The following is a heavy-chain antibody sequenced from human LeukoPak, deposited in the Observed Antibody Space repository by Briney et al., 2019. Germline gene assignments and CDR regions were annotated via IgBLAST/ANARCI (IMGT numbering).Heavy chain of an antibody. D-gene: IGHD5-24*01. V-gene: IGHV4-59*01. J-gene: IGHJ5*02. CDR2: IYYSGST. Sequence: PSETLSLTCTVSGGSISSYYWSWIRQPPGKGLEWIGYIYYSGSTNYNPSLKSRVTISVDTSKNQFPLKLSSVTAADTAVYYCARGVEMATTNWFDPWGQGALVTVSS. CDR3: ARGVEMATTNWFDP. CDR1: GGSISSYY.